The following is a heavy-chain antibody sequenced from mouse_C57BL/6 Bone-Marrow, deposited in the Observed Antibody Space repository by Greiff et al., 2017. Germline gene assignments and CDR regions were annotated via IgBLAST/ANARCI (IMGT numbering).Heavy chain of an antibody. CDR2: ILPSIGRT. CDR1: DSEVFPIAY. V-gene: IGHV15-2*01. CDR3: ARLWYYGGAY. D-gene: IGHD1-1*01. J-gene: IGHJ3*01. Sequence: QVQLQQSGSELRSPGSSVKLSCKDFDSEVFPIAYMSWVRQKPGHGFEWIGGILPSIGRTIDGEKFEDKATLDADTLSNTAYLELNSLTSEDSAIYYCARLWYYGGAYWGQGTLVTVSA.